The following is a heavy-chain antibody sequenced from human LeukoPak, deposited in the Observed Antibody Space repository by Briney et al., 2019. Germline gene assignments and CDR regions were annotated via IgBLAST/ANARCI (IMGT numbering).Heavy chain of an antibody. J-gene: IGHJ4*02. CDR3: AKDGASWAFDS. D-gene: IGHD3-16*01. CDR1: GLRLTIHG. CDR2: MQYDGSLD. V-gene: IGHV3-30*02. Sequence: GGSLRLSCTSSGLRLTIHGMPWVRQAPGKGLDWVAGMQYDGSLDHYADSVRGRFTISRDNSKNTVYLQMNSLRTEDTAVYFCAKDGASWAFDSWGQGTLVTVSS.